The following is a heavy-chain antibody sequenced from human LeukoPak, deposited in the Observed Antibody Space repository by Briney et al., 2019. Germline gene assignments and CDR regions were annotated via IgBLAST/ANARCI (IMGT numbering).Heavy chain of an antibody. D-gene: IGHD4-17*01. CDR2: ISGSSGLT. CDR1: GFPFSSYW. Sequence: GGSLRLSCVATGFPFSSYWMTWVRQAPGKGLEWVSAISGSSGLTYYADSVKVRFTISRDNSKNTLFLQMNSLRAEDTAVYYCARRGESTSYGDYRFDYWGQGTLVTVSS. J-gene: IGHJ4*02. CDR3: ARRGESTSYGDYRFDY. V-gene: IGHV3-23*01.